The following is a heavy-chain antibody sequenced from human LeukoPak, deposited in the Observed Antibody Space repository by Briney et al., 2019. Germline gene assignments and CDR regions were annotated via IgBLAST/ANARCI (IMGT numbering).Heavy chain of an antibody. CDR1: GGSFSGYY. CDR3: ARVKGGDFWSGTFDY. J-gene: IGHJ4*02. CDR2: INHSGST. V-gene: IGHV4-34*01. D-gene: IGHD3-3*01. Sequence: SETLSLTCAVYGGSFSGYYWSWIRQPPGKGLEWIGEINHSGSTNYNPSLKSRVTISVDTSKNQFSLKLSSVTAADTAVYYCARVKGGDFWSGTFDYWGQGTLVTVSS.